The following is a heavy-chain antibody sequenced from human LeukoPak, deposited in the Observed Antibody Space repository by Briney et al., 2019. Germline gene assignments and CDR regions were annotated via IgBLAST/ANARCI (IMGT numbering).Heavy chain of an antibody. V-gene: IGHV4-31*03. CDR3: ARGSTAAGTGYYFDY. D-gene: IGHD6-13*01. CDR2: IYYGGST. Sequence: SETLSLTCTVSGGSISSGGYYWGWIRQHPGKGLEWIGYIYYGGSTYYNPSLKSRVTISVDTSKNQFSLKLSSATAADTAVYYCARGSTAAGTGYYFDYWGQGTLVTVSS. CDR1: GGSISSGGYY. J-gene: IGHJ4*02.